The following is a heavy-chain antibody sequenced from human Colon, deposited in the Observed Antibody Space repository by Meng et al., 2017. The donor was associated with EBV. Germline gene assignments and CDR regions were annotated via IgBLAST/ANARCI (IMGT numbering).Heavy chain of an antibody. CDR2: IFWDDDK. Sequence: QITLKESGPTLVKPTQTLTLTCTFSGFSLSTTGVGVAWFRQPPGKALEWLALIFWDDDKHYSPSLKSRVTVTKDTSKRQVVLTMTNMDPMDTATYYCARRKAAAAPLDYWGQGTLVTVSA. CDR3: ARRKAAAAPLDY. CDR1: GFSLSTTGVG. J-gene: IGHJ4*02. D-gene: IGHD6-13*01. V-gene: IGHV2-5*02.